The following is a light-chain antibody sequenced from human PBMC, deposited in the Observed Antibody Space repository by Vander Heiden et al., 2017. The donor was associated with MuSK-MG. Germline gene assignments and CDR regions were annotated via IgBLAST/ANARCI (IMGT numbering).Light chain of an antibody. CDR3: SSYTSSSTRV. Sequence: QSALTQPVSVSGSPGQSITLSCTGTSRDVGGYNYVSWYQHHPGKAPKLMIYDVSNRPSGVSNRFSGSKSGNTASLTISGLQAEDEADYYGSSYTSSSTRVFGTGTKVTVL. CDR1: SRDVGGYNY. CDR2: DVS. V-gene: IGLV2-14*03. J-gene: IGLJ1*01.